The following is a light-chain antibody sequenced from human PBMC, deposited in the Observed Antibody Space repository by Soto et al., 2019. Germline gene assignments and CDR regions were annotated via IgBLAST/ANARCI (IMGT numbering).Light chain of an antibody. J-gene: IGKJ5*01. CDR3: QQYNNWPIT. V-gene: IGKV3-15*01. CDR2: GAS. CDR1: QSVSSN. Sequence: MSHSPSSLSASVGDTVTLTCRASQSVSSNLAWYQQNPGQAPRLLIYGASTRATGIPARFSGGGSGTEFTLTISSLQSEDFAVYYCQQYNNWPITFGQGTRLEI.